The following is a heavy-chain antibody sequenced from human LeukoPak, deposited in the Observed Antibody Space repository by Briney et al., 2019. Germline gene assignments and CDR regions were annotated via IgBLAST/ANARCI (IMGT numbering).Heavy chain of an antibody. CDR1: GGSISSSSYY. J-gene: IGHJ4*02. D-gene: IGHD2-2*01. Sequence: SETLSLTCTVSGGSISSSSYYWGWIRQPPGKGLEWIGSIYYSGSTYYNPSLKSRVTISVDTSKSQFSLKLSSVTAADTALYYCASPFDSNTTCYRYWGQGTLVTVSS. CDR3: ASPFDSNTTCYRY. V-gene: IGHV4-39*01. CDR2: IYYSGST.